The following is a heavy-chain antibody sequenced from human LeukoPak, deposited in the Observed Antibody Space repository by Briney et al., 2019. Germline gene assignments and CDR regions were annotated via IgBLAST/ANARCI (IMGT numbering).Heavy chain of an antibody. J-gene: IGHJ6*03. CDR3: ARGHNSSSSGFYYYYMDV. CDR1: GGSISSYY. V-gene: IGHV4-4*07. CDR2: IYTSGST. Sequence: SETLSLTCTVSGGSISSYYWSWIRQPAGKGLEWIGRIYTSGSTNYNPSLKSRVTMSVDTSKNQFSLKLSSVTAADTAVSYCARGHNSSSSGFYYYYMDVWGRGTTVTVSS. D-gene: IGHD6-6*01.